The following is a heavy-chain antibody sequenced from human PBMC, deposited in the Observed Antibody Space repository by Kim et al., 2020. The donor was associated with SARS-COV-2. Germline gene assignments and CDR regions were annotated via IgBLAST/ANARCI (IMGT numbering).Heavy chain of an antibody. Sequence: GGSLRLSCAASGFTFSSYAMHWVRQAPGKGLEWVAVISYDGSNKYYADSVKGRFTISRDNSKNTLYLQMNSLRAEDTAVYYCARDLERFYDSSGAFDYWGQGTLVTVSS. J-gene: IGHJ4*02. CDR3: ARDLERFYDSSGAFDY. V-gene: IGHV3-30*04. D-gene: IGHD3-22*01. CDR2: ISYDGSNK. CDR1: GFTFSSYA.